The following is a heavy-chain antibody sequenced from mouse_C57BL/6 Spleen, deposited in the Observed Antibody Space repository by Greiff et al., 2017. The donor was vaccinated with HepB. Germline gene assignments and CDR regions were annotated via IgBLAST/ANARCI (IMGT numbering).Heavy chain of an antibody. Sequence: EVKLVESGGGLVKPGGSLKLSCAASGFTFSDYGMHWVRQAPEKGLEWVAYISSGSSTIYYADTVKGRFTISRDNAKNTLFLQMTSLRSEDTAMYYCARRIYYGNPYYAMDYWGQGTSVTVSS. CDR1: GFTFSDYG. CDR2: ISSGSSTI. V-gene: IGHV5-17*01. J-gene: IGHJ4*01. D-gene: IGHD2-1*01. CDR3: ARRIYYGNPYYAMDY.